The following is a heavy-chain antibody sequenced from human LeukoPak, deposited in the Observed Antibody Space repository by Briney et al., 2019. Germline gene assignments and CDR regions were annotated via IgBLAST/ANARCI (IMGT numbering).Heavy chain of an antibody. V-gene: IGHV1-18*01. D-gene: IGHD3-10*01. CDR3: AGGWGGSGSHDWFDP. Sequence: ASVKVSCKASGYTFIKFGISWLRQPPGQRLEWMGWISTYNAITNYAQKFQGRVTMTTDTSTSTAYMELGSLRSDDTAVYYCAGGWGGSGSHDWFDPWGQGTQVTVSS. CDR2: ISTYNAIT. J-gene: IGHJ5*02. CDR1: GYTFIKFG.